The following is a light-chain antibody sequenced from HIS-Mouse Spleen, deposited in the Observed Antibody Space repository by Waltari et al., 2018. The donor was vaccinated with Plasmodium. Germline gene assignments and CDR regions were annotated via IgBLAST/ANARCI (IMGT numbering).Light chain of an antibody. CDR2: AAA. Sequence: IQMTQYPSSLSASVGDRVTITCRASQSISSYLNWYQQKPGKAPKLLIYAAASLQSGVPSRFSGSRSGTDFTLTISSLQPEDFATYYCQQSYSTPWTFGQGTKVEIK. V-gene: IGKV1-39*01. J-gene: IGKJ1*01. CDR1: QSISSY. CDR3: QQSYSTPWT.